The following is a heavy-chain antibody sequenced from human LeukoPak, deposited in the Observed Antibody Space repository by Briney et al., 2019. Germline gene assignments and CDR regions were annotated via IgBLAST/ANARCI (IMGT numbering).Heavy chain of an antibody. CDR1: GGSISSGGYY. V-gene: IGHV4-31*03. CDR3: ATDAYRRGLDY. Sequence: SETLSLTCTVSGGSISSGGYYWSWIRQHPGKGLEWIGYIYYSGSTYYNPSLKSRVTISVDTSKNQFSLKLSSVTAADTAVYYCATDAYRRGLDYWGQGTLVTVSS. J-gene: IGHJ4*02. CDR2: IYYSGST. D-gene: IGHD5-12*01.